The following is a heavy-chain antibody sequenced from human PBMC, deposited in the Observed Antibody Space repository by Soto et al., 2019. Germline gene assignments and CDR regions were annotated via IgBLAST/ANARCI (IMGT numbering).Heavy chain of an antibody. CDR2: VSSYNGNT. J-gene: IGHJ5*02. D-gene: IGHD6-13*01. V-gene: IGHV1-18*01. CDR3: AREAFGVHSSWFDH. CDR1: GYTFTTYI. Sequence: ASVKVSCKACGYTFTTYIIAWFLQPPGQGLDWMGWVSSYNGNTDYAQKFQVRVTMTTDTSTSTAYMELKRLRSDDPAVYFCAREAFGVHSSWFDHWGQGTLVTVSS.